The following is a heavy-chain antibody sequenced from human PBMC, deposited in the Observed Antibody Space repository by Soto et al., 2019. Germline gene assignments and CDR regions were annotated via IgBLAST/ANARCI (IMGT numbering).Heavy chain of an antibody. CDR3: AREVPAAMGGVPYDYMDV. V-gene: IGHV4-31*11. CDR1: GGSLSSGNFY. D-gene: IGHD2-2*01. CDR2: IYYSGST. Sequence: QVQLQESGPGLVRPSQTLSLTCAVSGGSLSSGNFYWNWIRQHPGKGLEWIGYIYYSGSTYYNPSLTSRVTISVDTSNNQFSLKLGSVTAADTAVYYCAREVPAAMGGVPYDYMDVWGKGTTVTVSS. J-gene: IGHJ6*03.